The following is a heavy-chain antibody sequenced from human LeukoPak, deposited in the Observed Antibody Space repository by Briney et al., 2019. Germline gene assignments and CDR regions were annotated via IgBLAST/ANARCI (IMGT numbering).Heavy chain of an antibody. V-gene: IGHV4-39*01. Sequence: PSETLSLTCTVSGGSISSSSYYWGWIRQPPGKGLEWIGSIYYSGSTYYNPSLKSRVTISVDASKNQFSLKLSSVTAADTAVYYCARPGYCSGGSCAGGERFDPWGQGTLVTVSS. CDR3: ARPGYCSGGSCAGGERFDP. CDR2: IYYSGST. J-gene: IGHJ5*02. CDR1: GGSISSSSYY. D-gene: IGHD2-15*01.